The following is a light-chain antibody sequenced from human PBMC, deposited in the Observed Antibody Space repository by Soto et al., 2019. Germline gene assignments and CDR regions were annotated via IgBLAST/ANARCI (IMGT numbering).Light chain of an antibody. V-gene: IGKV3-20*01. CDR1: QSVAANY. CDR2: GAS. J-gene: IGKJ3*01. CDR3: HRYGTAPLT. Sequence: EVVVTQSPGTLSLSPGERTTLSCRASQSVAANYLAWYQQKRGQAPRLLIYGASSRATGIPDRFSGSVSGTDFALTISRLEPEDFSVYYCHRYGTAPLTFGRGTKVDIK.